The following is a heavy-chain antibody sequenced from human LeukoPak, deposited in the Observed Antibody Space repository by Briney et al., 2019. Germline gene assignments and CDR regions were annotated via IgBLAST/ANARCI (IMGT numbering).Heavy chain of an antibody. CDR3: ARGPMIGYRFDY. D-gene: IGHD3-22*01. Sequence: SVKVSCKASGGTFSSYTISWVRQAPGQGLEWMGRIIPILGIANYAQKFPGRVTITADKSTSTAYMELSSLRSEDTAVYYCARGPMIGYRFDYWGQGTLVTVSS. CDR2: IIPILGIA. J-gene: IGHJ4*02. CDR1: GGTFSSYT. V-gene: IGHV1-69*02.